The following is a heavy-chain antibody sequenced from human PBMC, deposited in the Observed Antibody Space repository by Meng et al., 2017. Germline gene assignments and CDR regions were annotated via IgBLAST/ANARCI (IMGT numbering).Heavy chain of an antibody. CDR3: ARDSATGDF. D-gene: IGHD5-12*01. V-gene: IGHV1-2*06. Sequence: VPAGAVVEKPGASVKFSCKASGSTFPGYYMHWVRQHPGQGLEWMGRINPNGVGTNYAQKFQGRVTMTRDTSISTAYMELSRLISDDTAVYYCARDSATGDFWGQGTLVTVSS. J-gene: IGHJ4*02. CDR1: GSTFPGYY. CDR2: INPNGVGT.